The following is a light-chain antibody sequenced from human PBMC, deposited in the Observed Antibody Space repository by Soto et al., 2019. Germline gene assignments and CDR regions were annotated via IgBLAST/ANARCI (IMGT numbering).Light chain of an antibody. CDR2: EVS. Sequence: QSALTQPASVSGSPGQSVTISCTGTSSEVGGYNYVSWYQQHPGKAPKLMIYEVSNRPSGVSNRFSGSKSGNTASLTISGLQAEDEADYDCSSYTSSTTLVFGGGTKLTVL. CDR3: SSYTSSTTLV. V-gene: IGLV2-14*01. J-gene: IGLJ3*02. CDR1: SSEVGGYNY.